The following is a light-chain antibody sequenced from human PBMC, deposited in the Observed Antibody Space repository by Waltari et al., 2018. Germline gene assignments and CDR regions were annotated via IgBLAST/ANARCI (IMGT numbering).Light chain of an antibody. CDR2: DAS. V-gene: IGKV3-20*01. CDR1: QRVSKY. J-gene: IGKJ1*01. Sequence: VLTQSPGTLSLSPGERATLSCRASQRVSKYLAWYQQKPGQAPRLLIYDASTRATGIPDSFSVSGSGTDFSLTISSLEPEDFAVYYCQKYVNLPATFGQGTKVEIK. CDR3: QKYVNLPAT.